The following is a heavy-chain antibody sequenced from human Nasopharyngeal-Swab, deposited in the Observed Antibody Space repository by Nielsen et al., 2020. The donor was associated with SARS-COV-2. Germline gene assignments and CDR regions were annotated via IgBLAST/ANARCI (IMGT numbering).Heavy chain of an antibody. D-gene: IGHD3-3*01. Sequence: GSLRLSCTVSGGSISSYYWSWIRQPPGKGLEWIGYIYYSGSTNYNPSLKSRVTISVDTSKNQFSLKLSSVTAADTAVYYCARAYDFWSGSPLHYYYGMDVWGQGTTVTVSS. J-gene: IGHJ6*02. V-gene: IGHV4-59*01. CDR1: GGSISSYY. CDR3: ARAYDFWSGSPLHYYYGMDV. CDR2: IYYSGST.